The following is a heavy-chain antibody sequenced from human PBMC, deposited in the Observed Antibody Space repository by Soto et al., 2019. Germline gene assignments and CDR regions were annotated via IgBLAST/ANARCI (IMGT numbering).Heavy chain of an antibody. CDR2: VIPIFGTA. CDR1: GGTFSSYA. CDR3: ASKSHHRNDFDY. Sequence: QVQLVQSGAEVKKPGSSVKVSCKASGGTFSSYAISWVRQAPGQGLEWMGGVIPIFGTANYAQKFQGRVTITADESASTAYMELSSMRSEDTAVYYCASKSHHRNDFDYWGQGTLVTVSS. V-gene: IGHV1-69*01. J-gene: IGHJ4*02.